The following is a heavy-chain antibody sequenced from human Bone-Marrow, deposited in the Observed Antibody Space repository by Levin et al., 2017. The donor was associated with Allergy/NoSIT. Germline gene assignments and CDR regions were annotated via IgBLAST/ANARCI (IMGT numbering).Heavy chain of an antibody. V-gene: IGHV4-39*07. CDR3: ASRYYSGWPYPQSALPKYFQF. J-gene: IGHJ1*01. CDR1: GGSIYSSSYY. D-gene: IGHD6-19*01. CDR2: IYDSENT. Sequence: SETLSLNCTVSGGSIYSSSYYWGWIRQSPGKGLEWIGSIYDSENTDYNPSLKSRVTISIDASKNQLSLKLTSVTAADTAVYYCASRYYSGWPYPQSALPKYFQFWGQGTLVTVSS.